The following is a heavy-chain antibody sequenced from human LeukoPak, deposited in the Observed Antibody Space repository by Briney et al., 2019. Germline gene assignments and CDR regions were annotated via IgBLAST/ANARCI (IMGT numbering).Heavy chain of an antibody. D-gene: IGHD2-2*01. Sequence: PGGSLRLSCAASGFTFRSYGMHWVRQAPGKGLEWVAFIRYDGSNKYYADSVKGRFTISRDNSKNTLYLQMNSLRAEDTAVYYCAKGPRVVPAAKEFDYWGQGTLVTVSS. CDR2: IRYDGSNK. J-gene: IGHJ4*02. CDR1: GFTFRSYG. CDR3: AKGPRVVPAAKEFDY. V-gene: IGHV3-30*02.